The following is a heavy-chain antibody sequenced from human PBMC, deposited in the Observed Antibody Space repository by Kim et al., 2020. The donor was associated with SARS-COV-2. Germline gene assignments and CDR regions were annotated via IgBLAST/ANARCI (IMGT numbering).Heavy chain of an antibody. CDR1: GGSISSSNW. CDR2: IYHSGST. D-gene: IGHD3-9*01. CDR3: ARVSYDILTGYYWVDY. J-gene: IGHJ4*02. Sequence: SETLSLTCAVSGGSISSSNWWSWVRQPPGKGLEWIGEIYHSGSTNYNPSLKSRVTISVDKFKNQFSLKLSSVTASDTAVYYCARVSYDILTGYYWVDYWGQGTLVTVSS. V-gene: IGHV4-4*02.